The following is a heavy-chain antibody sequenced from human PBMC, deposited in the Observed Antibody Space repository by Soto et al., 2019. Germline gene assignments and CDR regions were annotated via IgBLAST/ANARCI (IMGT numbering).Heavy chain of an antibody. J-gene: IGHJ6*02. CDR2: ISSSGSTI. D-gene: IGHD3-3*01. CDR3: ARELGYDFWSGYLGMDV. Sequence: GGSLRLSCAAAGFTFSSYEMNWVRQAPGKGLEWVSYISSSGSTIYYADSVKGRFTISRDNAKNSLYLQMNSLRAEDTAVYYCARELGYDFWSGYLGMDVWGQGTTVTGSS. V-gene: IGHV3-48*03. CDR1: GFTFSSYE.